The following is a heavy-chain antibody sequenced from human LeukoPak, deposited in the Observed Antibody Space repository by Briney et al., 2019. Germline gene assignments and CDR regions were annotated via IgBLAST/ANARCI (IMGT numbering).Heavy chain of an antibody. D-gene: IGHD6-19*01. V-gene: IGHV4-59*08. Sequence: PSETLSLTCTVSGGSISSYYWSWIRQPPGKGLEWIGYIYYSGSTNYNPSLKSRVTISVDTSKNQFSLKLSSVTAADTAAYYCARQRIAVAGTQGYYFDYWGQGTLVTVSS. CDR1: GGSISSYY. J-gene: IGHJ4*02. CDR2: IYYSGST. CDR3: ARQRIAVAGTQGYYFDY.